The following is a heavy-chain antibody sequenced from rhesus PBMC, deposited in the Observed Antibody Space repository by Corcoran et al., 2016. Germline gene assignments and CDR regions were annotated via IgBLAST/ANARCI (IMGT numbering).Heavy chain of an antibody. Sequence: EVQLVESGGGLAKPGGSLRLSCAASGFTFSSNAMHWVRKAPGKGLDWVSALSSGGSIYYANSVKGRFTISRDNSKNTLSLQMNSLRAEDTAVYYCASPGYSGYSYLDYWGQGVLVTVSS. J-gene: IGHJ4*01. V-gene: IGHV3-103*01. CDR2: LSSGGSI. CDR1: GFTFSSNA. D-gene: IGHD5-30*01. CDR3: ASPGYSGYSYLDY.